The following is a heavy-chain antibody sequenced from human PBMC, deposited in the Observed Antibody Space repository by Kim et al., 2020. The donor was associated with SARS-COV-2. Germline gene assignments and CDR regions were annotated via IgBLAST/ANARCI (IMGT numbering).Heavy chain of an antibody. J-gene: IGHJ4*02. CDR2: IIPILGIA. CDR1: GGTFSSYA. Sequence: SVKVSCKASGGTFSSYAISWVRQAPGQGLEWMGRIIPILGIANYAQKFQGRVTITADKSTSTAYMELSSLRSEDTAVYYCARGPIPDPQAHDGDYWGQGTLVTVSS. CDR3: ARGPIPDPQAHDGDY. V-gene: IGHV1-69*04.